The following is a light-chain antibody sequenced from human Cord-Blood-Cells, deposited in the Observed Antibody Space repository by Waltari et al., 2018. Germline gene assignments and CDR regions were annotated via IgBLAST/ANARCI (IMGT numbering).Light chain of an antibody. V-gene: IGKV3-20*01. CDR1: QSVSSSY. J-gene: IGKJ3*01. Sequence: EIVLTQSPVTLSLSPGERATLSCRASQSVSSSYLAWYQQKPGQAPRLLLYGASSRATGIPDRFSGSGSGTDFTLTISRLEPEDFAVYYCQQYGSSFTFGPGTKVDIK. CDR2: GAS. CDR3: QQYGSSFT.